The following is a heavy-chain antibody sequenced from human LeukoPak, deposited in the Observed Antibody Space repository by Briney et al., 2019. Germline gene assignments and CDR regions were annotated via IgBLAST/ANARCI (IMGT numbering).Heavy chain of an antibody. J-gene: IGHJ5*02. V-gene: IGHV3-13*01. CDR1: GFPFSSYA. D-gene: IGHD6-13*01. Sequence: GESLRLSCAASGFPFSSYAMSWVRPATGKGLEWVSGIGTAGEIYYPGSVKGRFTISRENAKNSLYLQMNSLRAGDTAVYYCARDSGPWSPAATWGQGTLVTVSS. CDR3: ARDSGPWSPAAT. CDR2: IGTAGEI.